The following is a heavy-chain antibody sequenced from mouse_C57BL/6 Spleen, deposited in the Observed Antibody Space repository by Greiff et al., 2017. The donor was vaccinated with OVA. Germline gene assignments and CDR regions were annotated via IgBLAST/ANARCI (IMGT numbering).Heavy chain of an antibody. J-gene: IGHJ4*01. Sequence: VKLQESGAELARPGASVKLSCKASGYTFTSYGISWVKQRTGQGLEWIGEIYPRSGNTYYNEKFKGKATLTADKSSSTAYMELRSLTSEDSAVYFCARGSKSDYAMDYWGQGTSVTVSS. CDR1: GYTFTSYG. CDR2: IYPRSGNT. D-gene: IGHD2-5*01. V-gene: IGHV1-81*01. CDR3: ARGSKSDYAMDY.